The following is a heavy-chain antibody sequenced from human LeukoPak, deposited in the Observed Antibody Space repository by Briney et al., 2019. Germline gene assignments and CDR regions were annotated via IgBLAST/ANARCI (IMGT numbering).Heavy chain of an antibody. J-gene: IGHJ1*01. CDR3: ARLTYYDSSGYYQEYFQH. D-gene: IGHD3-22*01. CDR2: IYPGDSDT. V-gene: IGHV5-51*01. Sequence: GESLKISCKGSGYSFTSYWIGWVRQMPGKGLEWMGIIYPGDSDTRYSPSFQGQVTISADKSISTAYLQWSSLKASDTAMYYCARLTYYDSSGYYQEYFQHWSQGTLVTVSS. CDR1: GYSFTSYW.